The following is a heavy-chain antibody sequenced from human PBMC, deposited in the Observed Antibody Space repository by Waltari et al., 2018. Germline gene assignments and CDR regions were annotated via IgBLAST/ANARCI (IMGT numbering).Heavy chain of an antibody. J-gene: IGHJ5*02. CDR2: IYPGDSDT. V-gene: IGHV5-51*01. CDR1: GDSLPNYW. Sequence: EVQLVQSGAEVKKPGESLTISCKHFGDSLPNYWIGWVRQMPGKGLEWMGIIYPGDSDTRYSPSFQGQVTFSADRSISTAFLQWSSLKASDTAVYYCVRFGWGSADPNWFDPWGQGTLVTVSS. CDR3: VRFGWGSADPNWFDP. D-gene: IGHD3-16*01.